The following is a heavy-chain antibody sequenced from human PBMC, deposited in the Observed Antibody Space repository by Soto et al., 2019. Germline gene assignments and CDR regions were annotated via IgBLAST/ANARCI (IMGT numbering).Heavy chain of an antibody. D-gene: IGHD1-20*01. J-gene: IGHJ3*02. CDR1: GGSISSSNW. CDR3: ASFGTKYNTFDFEI. V-gene: IGHV4-4*03. Sequence: PDTLSLTCAVSGGSISSSNWWSWVRQPPGKGLEWIGEIYHSGSTNYNPSLKSRVTISVDKSKNQFSLKLSSVTAADTAVYYCASFGTKYNTFDFEIWGQGKMVTVSS. CDR2: IYHSGST.